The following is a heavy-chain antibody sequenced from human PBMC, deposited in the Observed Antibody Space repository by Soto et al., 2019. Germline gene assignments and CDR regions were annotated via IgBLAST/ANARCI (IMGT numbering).Heavy chain of an antibody. CDR1: GFTFDDYA. V-gene: IGHV3-9*01. Sequence: GGSLRLSCAASGFTFDDYAMHWVRQAPGKGLEWVSGISWNSGSIGYADSVKGRFTISRDNAKNSLYLQMNSLRAEDTALYYCAKADSSSWYYFDYWGQGTLVTVSS. CDR2: ISWNSGSI. CDR3: AKADSSSWYYFDY. J-gene: IGHJ4*02. D-gene: IGHD6-13*01.